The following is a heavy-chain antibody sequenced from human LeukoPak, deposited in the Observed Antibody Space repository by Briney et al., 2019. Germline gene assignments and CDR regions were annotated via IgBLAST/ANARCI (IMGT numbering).Heavy chain of an antibody. D-gene: IGHD4-17*01. Sequence: PGGSLRLSCAASGFTFSSYGMHWVRQVPGKGLEWVAVISYDGSNKYYADSVKGRFTISRDNSKNTLYLQMNSLRAEDTAVYYCAKLYGDYEAGYWGQGTLVTVSS. CDR1: GFTFSSYG. CDR2: ISYDGSNK. CDR3: AKLYGDYEAGY. J-gene: IGHJ4*02. V-gene: IGHV3-30*18.